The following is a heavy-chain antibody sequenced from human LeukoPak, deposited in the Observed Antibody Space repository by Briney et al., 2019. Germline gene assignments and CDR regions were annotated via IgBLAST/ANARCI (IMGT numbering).Heavy chain of an antibody. CDR2: IYYSGST. CDR1: GGSISSYY. CDR3: ARVPGERVGIDY. D-gene: IGHD1-26*01. V-gene: IGHV4-59*01. Sequence: SETLSLTCTVSGGSISSYYWSWIRQPPGKGLEWIGYIYYSGSTNYNPSLKSRVTISVDTSKNQFSLKLSSVTAADTAVYYCARVPGERVGIDYWGQGTLVTVSS. J-gene: IGHJ4*02.